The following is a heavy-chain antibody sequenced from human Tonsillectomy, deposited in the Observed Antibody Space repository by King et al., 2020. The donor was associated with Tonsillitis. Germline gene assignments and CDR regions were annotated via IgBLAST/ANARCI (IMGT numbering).Heavy chain of an antibody. CDR1: GGSISSYY. CDR2: IFYSGGT. Sequence: VQLQESGPGPVRPSETLSLTCTVSGGSISSYYWTWIRQPPGKGLEWIGYIFYSGGTNYNPSLKSRVTISVDTSKNQFSLEMSSVTAADTAVYYCARDRQTYDFWTGSMDVWGQGATVTVSS. V-gene: IGHV4-59*01. CDR3: ARDRQTYDFWTGSMDV. D-gene: IGHD3-3*01. J-gene: IGHJ6*01.